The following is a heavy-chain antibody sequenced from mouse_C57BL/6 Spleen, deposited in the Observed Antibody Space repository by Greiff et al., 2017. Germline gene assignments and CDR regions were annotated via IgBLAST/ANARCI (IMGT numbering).Heavy chain of an antibody. J-gene: IGHJ4*01. CDR2: ISSGSSTI. Sequence: EVMLVESGGGLVKPGGSLKLSCAASGFTFSDYGMHWVRQAPEKGLEWVAYISSGSSTIYYADTVKGRFTISRDNAKNTLFLQMTSLRSEDTAMYYCARGARDYAMDYWGQGTSVTVSS. V-gene: IGHV5-17*01. CDR3: ARGARDYAMDY. CDR1: GFTFSDYG.